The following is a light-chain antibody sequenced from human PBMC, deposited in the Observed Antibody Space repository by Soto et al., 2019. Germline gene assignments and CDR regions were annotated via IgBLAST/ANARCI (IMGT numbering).Light chain of an antibody. Sequence: DIQMTQSPCSLSASVGDRVTITCRASQNITKYLNWYKQRPGTAPKVLIFGASGLQSGDTSRFSGSGSGTEFTLTISSLQSEDFAVYYCQQYGSSPWTFGQGTKVDIK. CDR2: GAS. J-gene: IGKJ1*01. CDR1: QNITKY. CDR3: QQYGSSPWT. V-gene: IGKV1-39*01.